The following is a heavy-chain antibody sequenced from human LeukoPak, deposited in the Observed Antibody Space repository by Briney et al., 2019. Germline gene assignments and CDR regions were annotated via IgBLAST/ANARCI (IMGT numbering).Heavy chain of an antibody. Sequence: ASVTVSCKTSGYNFLAHYIHWVRPAPGQGLEWMGWINSNTGGSMTAQKFKGGVSLTRDTATTTAYLEVRRLTADDTAVYFCARDLYGSLSYGLDTWGQGTLVIVSS. CDR1: GYNFLAHY. CDR3: ARDLYGSLSYGLDT. D-gene: IGHD3-16*01. CDR2: INSNTGGS. V-gene: IGHV1-2*02. J-gene: IGHJ5*02.